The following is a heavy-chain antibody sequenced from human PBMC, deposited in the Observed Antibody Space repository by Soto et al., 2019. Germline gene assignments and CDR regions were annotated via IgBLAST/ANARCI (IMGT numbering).Heavy chain of an antibody. D-gene: IGHD4-17*01. Sequence: SETLSLTCAVFSDSFSTYYWTWIRQPPGKGLEWIGEINHSGTTNYNPSLKSQVTMSVNTSKKQFSLKLRSVTAADTAIYYCARGISHNYGWFDPWGQGTQVTVSS. CDR2: INHSGTT. J-gene: IGHJ5*02. CDR1: SDSFSTYY. V-gene: IGHV4-34*01. CDR3: ARGISHNYGWFDP.